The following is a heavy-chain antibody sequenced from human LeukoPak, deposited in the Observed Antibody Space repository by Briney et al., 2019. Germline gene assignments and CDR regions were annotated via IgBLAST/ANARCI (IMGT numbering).Heavy chain of an antibody. V-gene: IGHV3-30*02. CDR3: SKEAPLRSSTSCYGPKWFDT. D-gene: IGHD2-2*01. Sequence: GGSLRLSCAASGFTFSSYGMHWVRQAPGKGLEWVAFIRYDGSNKYYADSVKGRFTISRDNSKNTLYLQRKRWRSEDTGVYYCSKEAPLRSSTSCYGPKWFDTTGQGKLVTVSA. J-gene: IGHJ5*02. CDR2: IRYDGSNK. CDR1: GFTFSSYG.